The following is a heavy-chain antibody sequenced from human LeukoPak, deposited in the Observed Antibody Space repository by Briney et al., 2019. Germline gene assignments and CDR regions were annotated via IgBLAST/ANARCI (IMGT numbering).Heavy chain of an antibody. CDR2: IRYDGSDK. Sequence: GGSLRLSCAASGFTFTSYGMHWVRQAPGKGLEWVAFIRYDGSDKYYADSVKGRFTISRDNSENTLYLQMNTLRAEDTAVYYCARWRYYYDSSGYYSPDYFDYWGQGTLVTVSS. V-gene: IGHV3-30*02. D-gene: IGHD3-22*01. CDR3: ARWRYYYDSSGYYSPDYFDY. J-gene: IGHJ4*02. CDR1: GFTFTSYG.